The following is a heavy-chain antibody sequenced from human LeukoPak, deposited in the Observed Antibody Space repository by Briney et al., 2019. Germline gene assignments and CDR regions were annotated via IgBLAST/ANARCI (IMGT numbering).Heavy chain of an antibody. J-gene: IGHJ3*02. CDR2: IQQDGSEK. CDR1: GFIFRNYW. V-gene: IGHV3-7*01. D-gene: IGHD3-16*01. Sequence: GGSLRLSCAASGFIFRNYWMSWVRQAPGKGLEWVANIQQDGSEKSYVDSVKGRFTISRDNARSSLYLQMDSLRAEDTALYYCAGSWGYRALDICGQGTMVTVSP. CDR3: AGSWGYRALDI.